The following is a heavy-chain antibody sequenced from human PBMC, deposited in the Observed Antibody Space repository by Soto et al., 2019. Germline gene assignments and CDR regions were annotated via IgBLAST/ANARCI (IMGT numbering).Heavy chain of an antibody. CDR2: ISAYNGNT. CDR3: ARYRGSYGYFDY. Sequence: ASVKVSCKASGYTFTSYGISWVRQAPGQGLEWMGWISAYNGNTNYAQKLQGRITMTTDTSTSTVYMELRSLRSDDTAVYYCARYRGSYGYFDYWGQGTLVTVSS. CDR1: GYTFTSYG. D-gene: IGHD1-26*01. J-gene: IGHJ4*02. V-gene: IGHV1-18*01.